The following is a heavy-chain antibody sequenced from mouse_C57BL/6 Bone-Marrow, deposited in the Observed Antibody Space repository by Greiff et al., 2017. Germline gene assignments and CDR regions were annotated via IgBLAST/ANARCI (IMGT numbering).Heavy chain of an antibody. J-gene: IGHJ2*01. V-gene: IGHV1-15*01. CDR2: IDPETGGT. CDR1: GYTFTGYE. CDR3: TRRPYYYAPRFDY. Sequence: VQLQQSGAELVRPGASVTLSCKASGYTFTGYEMHWVKQTPVHGLEWIGAIDPETGGTSYNQKFKGKAILTADKSSSTAYMELRSLTSEDSAVYYGTRRPYYYAPRFDYWGQGTTLTVSS. D-gene: IGHD1-1*01.